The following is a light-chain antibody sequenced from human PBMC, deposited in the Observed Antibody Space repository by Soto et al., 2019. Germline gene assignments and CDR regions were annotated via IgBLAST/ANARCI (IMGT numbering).Light chain of an antibody. V-gene: IGKV1-9*01. CDR2: AAS. Sequence: IQLTQSPSSLSASAGDRVTITCRASQDIGIYLAWYQQKPGKAPNLLIYAASSLQRGVPSRFSGSGSGTDFTLTIRSLQPEDFATYHCQQLSSYPVTFGQGTKVDIK. J-gene: IGKJ1*01. CDR1: QDIGIY. CDR3: QQLSSYPVT.